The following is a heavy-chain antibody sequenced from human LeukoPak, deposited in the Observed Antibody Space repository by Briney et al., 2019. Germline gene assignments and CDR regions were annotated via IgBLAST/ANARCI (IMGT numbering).Heavy chain of an antibody. Sequence: GGSLRLSCAASGFIFSSYSMSWVRQAPGKGLEWVSVITGSGGNTYYADSVKGRFTISKDNSKNTVYLQMSSLRVDDTAVYYRAKAASSSWPSYYYGMDVWGQGTTVTVSS. CDR2: ITGSGGNT. D-gene: IGHD6-13*01. J-gene: IGHJ6*02. V-gene: IGHV3-23*01. CDR1: GFIFSSYS. CDR3: AKAASSSWPSYYYGMDV.